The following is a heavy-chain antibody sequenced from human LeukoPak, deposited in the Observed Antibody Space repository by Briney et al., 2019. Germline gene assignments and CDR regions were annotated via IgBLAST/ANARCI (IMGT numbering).Heavy chain of an antibody. Sequence: GESLRLSCAASGFTVSSNYVNWVRQPPAKGLVWVSRINSDGSSTSYADSVRGRFTIYRDNAKNTLYLQMNSLRAEDTAVYYCARQNYSGYGDWFDPWGQGTLVTVSS. CDR1: GFTVSSNY. CDR2: INSDGSST. CDR3: ARQNYSGYGDWFDP. D-gene: IGHD5-12*01. V-gene: IGHV3-74*01. J-gene: IGHJ5*02.